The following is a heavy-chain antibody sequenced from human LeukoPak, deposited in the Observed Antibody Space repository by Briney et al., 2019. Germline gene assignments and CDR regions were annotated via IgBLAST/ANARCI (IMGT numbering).Heavy chain of an antibody. J-gene: IGHJ4*02. Sequence: PGGSLRLSCAASGFTFSSYSMNWVRQAPGKGLEWVSSISSSSSYIYYADSVKGRFTISRDNAKNSLYLQMNSLRAEDTAVYYYARDLYQLLSAFDYWGQGTLVTVSS. CDR2: ISSSSSYI. CDR3: ARDLYQLLSAFDY. D-gene: IGHD2-2*01. CDR1: GFTFSSYS. V-gene: IGHV3-21*01.